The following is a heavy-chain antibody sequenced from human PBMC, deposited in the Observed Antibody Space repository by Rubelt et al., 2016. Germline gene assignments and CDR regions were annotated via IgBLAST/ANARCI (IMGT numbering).Heavy chain of an antibody. D-gene: IGHD3-10*01. CDR2: TYYSGAP. J-gene: IGHJ4*02. V-gene: IGHV4-39*07. CDR3: ARAYYYGSGSYFPVDY. CDR1: GGSISSSSYY. Sequence: QVQLQESGPGLVKPSETLSLTCPVSGGSISSSSYYWGWIRQPPGKGLGGIGSTYYSGAPSSTRSPRTRVTIQVNTSKNQVSLKLRSWTGAETAVYYGARAYYYGSGSYFPVDYWGQGTLVTVSS.